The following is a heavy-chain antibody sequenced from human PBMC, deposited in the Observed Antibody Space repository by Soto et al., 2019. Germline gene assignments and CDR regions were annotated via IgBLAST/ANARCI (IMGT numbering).Heavy chain of an antibody. CDR2: IYYSGST. CDR1: GGSISSYY. Sequence: SETLSLTCTVSGGSISSYYWSWIRQPPGKGLEWIGYIYYSGSTNYNPSLKSRVTISVDTSKNQFSLKLSSVTAADTAVYYCARAAVVYGDYDYWGQGTLVTVSS. D-gene: IGHD4-17*01. CDR3: ARAAVVYGDYDY. J-gene: IGHJ4*02. V-gene: IGHV4-59*01.